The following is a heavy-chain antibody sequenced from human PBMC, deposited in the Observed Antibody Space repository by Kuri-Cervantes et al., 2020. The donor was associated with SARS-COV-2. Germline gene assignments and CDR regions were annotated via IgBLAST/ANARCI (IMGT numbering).Heavy chain of an antibody. J-gene: IGHJ4*02. D-gene: IGHD3-10*01. CDR3: AILRRDYGSGSRYGGFDY. CDR2: IYPGDSDT. V-gene: IGHV5-51*01. CDR1: GYSFSNFW. Sequence: GGSLRLSCKGSGYSFSNFWIAWVRQMPGKGLEWMGIIYPGDSDTRYSPSFQGQVTISADKSISTAYLQWASLKASDTAMYYCAILRRDYGSGSRYGGFDYWGQGTLVTVSS.